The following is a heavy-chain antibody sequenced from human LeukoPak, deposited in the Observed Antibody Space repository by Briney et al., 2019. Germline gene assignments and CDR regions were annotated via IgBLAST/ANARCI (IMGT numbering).Heavy chain of an antibody. CDR2: ISYDGSIK. CDR3: ARVNSSGLSFDY. D-gene: IGHD6-19*01. J-gene: IGHJ4*02. CDR1: GFTFSSYA. Sequence: PGGSLRLSCAASGFTFSSYAMHWVRQAPGKGLEWVAVISYDGSIKYYADSVKGRFTISRDNSKNTLYLQMNSLGAEDTAVYYCARVNSSGLSFDYWGQGTLVTVSS. V-gene: IGHV3-30-3*01.